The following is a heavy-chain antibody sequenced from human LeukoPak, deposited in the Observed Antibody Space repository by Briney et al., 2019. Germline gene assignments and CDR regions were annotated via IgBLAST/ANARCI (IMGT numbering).Heavy chain of an antibody. CDR3: ARVVDSSGCYSLDY. J-gene: IGHJ4*02. CDR1: GGSISSHY. Sequence: SETLSLTCTVSGGSISSHYWSWIRQPPGKGLEWIGYIYYSGSTNYNPSLKSRVTISVDTSKNQFSLKLSSVTAADTAVYYCARVVDSSGCYSLDYWGQGTLVTVSS. CDR2: IYYSGST. D-gene: IGHD3-22*01. V-gene: IGHV4-59*11.